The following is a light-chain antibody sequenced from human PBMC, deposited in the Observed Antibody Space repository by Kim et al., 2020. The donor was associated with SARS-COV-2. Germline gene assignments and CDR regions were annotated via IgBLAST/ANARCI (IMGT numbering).Light chain of an antibody. Sequence: QAGLTQPPSVSKGLRQTATLTCTGNSNNVGNQGAAWLQQHQGHPPKLLSSRNNNRPSGISERFSASRSGNTASLTITGLQPEDEADYYCSAWDSSLSAWVFGGGTQLTVL. V-gene: IGLV10-54*04. CDR1: SNNVGNQG. CDR3: SAWDSSLSAWV. CDR2: RNN. J-gene: IGLJ3*02.